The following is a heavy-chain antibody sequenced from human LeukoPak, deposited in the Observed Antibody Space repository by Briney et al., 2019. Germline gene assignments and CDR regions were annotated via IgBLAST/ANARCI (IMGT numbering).Heavy chain of an antibody. J-gene: IGHJ6*02. Sequence: GGSLRLSCAASGLTFSSYSMNWVRQAPGKGLEWVSSISSSSSYIYYADSVKGRFTISRDNAKNSLYLQMNSLRAEDTAVYYCARGGILTGYYYYYGMDVWGQGTTVTVSS. V-gene: IGHV3-21*01. CDR3: ARGGILTGYYYYYGMDV. CDR1: GLTFSSYS. D-gene: IGHD3-9*01. CDR2: ISSSSSYI.